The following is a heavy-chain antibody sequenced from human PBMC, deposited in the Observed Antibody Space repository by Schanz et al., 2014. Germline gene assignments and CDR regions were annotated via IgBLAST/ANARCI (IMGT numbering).Heavy chain of an antibody. D-gene: IGHD3-10*01. CDR2: ISGSGGST. CDR3: RLWFGELYYGMDV. CDR1: GFTFSFSG. J-gene: IGHJ6*02. V-gene: IGHV3-23*04. Sequence: EVQLVESGGGVVQPGGSLRLSCAASGFTFSFSGMHWVRQAPGKGLEWVSAISGSGGSTYYADSVKGRFTISRDNSKNTLYLQMNSLRAEDTAVYYCRLWFGELYYGMDVWGQGTTVTVSS.